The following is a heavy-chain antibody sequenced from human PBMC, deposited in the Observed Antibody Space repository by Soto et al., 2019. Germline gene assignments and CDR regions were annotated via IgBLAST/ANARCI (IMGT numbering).Heavy chain of an antibody. CDR2: IIPIFDTA. Sequence: QVQLVQSGAEVKKPGSSVKVSCKASGGTFSSYAISWVRQAPGQGLEWMGGIIPIFDTADYAQKFQGRVTINANESTNKAYVEMSSLRSEDTAVYYCAGHSSGVPGYYYGMDVWGQGTTVTVSS. J-gene: IGHJ6*02. CDR3: AGHSSGVPGYYYGMDV. D-gene: IGHD3-22*01. V-gene: IGHV1-69*12. CDR1: GGTFSSYA.